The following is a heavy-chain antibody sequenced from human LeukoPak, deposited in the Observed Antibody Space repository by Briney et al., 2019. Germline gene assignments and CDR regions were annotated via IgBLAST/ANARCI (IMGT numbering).Heavy chain of an antibody. J-gene: IGHJ4*02. D-gene: IGHD6-13*01. CDR2: IYTSGST. CDR3: ASRRSSWVLDY. CDR1: GGSISSYY. Sequence: SETLSLTCTVSGGSISSYYWSWIRQPAGKGLEWIGRIYTSGSTKYNPSLKRRVTISVDTSKNQFSLKLSSVTAGDRPVYSCASRRSSWVLDYWGQGTLVTVSS. V-gene: IGHV4-4*07.